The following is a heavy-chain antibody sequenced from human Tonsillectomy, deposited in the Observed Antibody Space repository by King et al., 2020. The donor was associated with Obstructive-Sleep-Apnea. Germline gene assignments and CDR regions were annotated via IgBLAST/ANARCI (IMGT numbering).Heavy chain of an antibody. CDR2: ISSDGSHK. J-gene: IGHJ6*02. D-gene: IGHD2-2*01. CDR1: GFTFSSYA. Sequence: VQLVESGGGVVQPGRSLRLSCAASGFTFSSYAIHWVRQAPGKGLEWVAVISSDGSHKYYEDSCKGRFTCSSDNSKNTLYLQMNSLRAEDTAVYYCASPYCSGTSCYLYFYGMDVWGQGTTVTVSS. CDR3: ASPYCSGTSCYLYFYGMDV. V-gene: IGHV3-30*04.